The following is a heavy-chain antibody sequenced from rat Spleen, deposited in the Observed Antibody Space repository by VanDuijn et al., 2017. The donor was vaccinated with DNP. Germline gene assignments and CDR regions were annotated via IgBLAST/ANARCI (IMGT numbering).Heavy chain of an antibody. CDR1: GFTFSNYY. CDR2: ISYDGGSTT. J-gene: IGHJ3*01. V-gene: IGHV5-20*01. D-gene: IGHD1-6*01. CDR3: ARQRVMYTTATGFAY. Sequence: EVQLVESGGGLVQPGRSLKLSCAASGFTFSNYYMAWVRQAPTKGLEWVASISYDGGSTTSYPDSVKGRFTIYRDNAKSCLYLHMNSLKSEDTATYYCARQRVMYTTATGFAYWGQGTLVTVSS.